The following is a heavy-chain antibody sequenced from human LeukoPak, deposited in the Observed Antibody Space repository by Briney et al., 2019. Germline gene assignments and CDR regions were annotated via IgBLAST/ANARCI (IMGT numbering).Heavy chain of an antibody. CDR3: ARARDTSGWYLDAFGV. J-gene: IGHJ3*01. CDR1: GYTFNRYG. CDR2: ISTYNGNA. V-gene: IGHV1-18*01. D-gene: IGHD6-19*01. Sequence: ASVTVSCKASGYTFNRYGLSWLRQAPGQGLEWMGWISTYNGNAHYAQKLQGRVTMTIDTSTSTAYMELRSLRPDDTAVYYCARARDTSGWYLDAFGVWGQGTLVSVSS.